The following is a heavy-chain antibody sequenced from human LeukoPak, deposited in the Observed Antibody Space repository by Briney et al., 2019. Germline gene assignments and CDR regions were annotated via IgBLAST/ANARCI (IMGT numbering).Heavy chain of an antibody. CDR2: ISYDGSNK. Sequence: PGRSLRLSCAASGFTFSSYGIHWVRQAPGKGLEWVAVISYDGSNKYYADSVKDRFAISRDNSTITLYLQMNSLRAEDTALYYCAKTSSWSLGDVWGKGTTVTVSS. V-gene: IGHV3-30*18. J-gene: IGHJ6*04. CDR3: AKTSSWSLGDV. CDR1: GFTFSSYG. D-gene: IGHD6-13*01.